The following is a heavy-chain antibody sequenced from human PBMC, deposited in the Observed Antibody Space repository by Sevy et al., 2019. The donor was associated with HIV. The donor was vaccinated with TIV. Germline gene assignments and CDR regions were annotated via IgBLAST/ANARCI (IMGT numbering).Heavy chain of an antibody. J-gene: IGHJ4*02. Sequence: GGSLRLSCAASGFTFEHFWMNWVRQAPGRGLEWVANINQDGNTKYFVDSVKGRFTISRDNTEKSVYLQMNGLRAEDTALYYCVRALGGGDAYRGQGTLVTVSS. D-gene: IGHD2-21*02. CDR3: VRALGGGDAY. CDR1: GFTFEHFW. CDR2: INQDGNTK. V-gene: IGHV3-7*04.